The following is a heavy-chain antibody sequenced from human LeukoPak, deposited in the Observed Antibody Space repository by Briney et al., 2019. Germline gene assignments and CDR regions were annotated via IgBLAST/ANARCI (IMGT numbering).Heavy chain of an antibody. V-gene: IGHV3-66*01. CDR3: ARDPGGWGNFDY. D-gene: IGHD6-19*01. J-gene: IGHJ4*02. CDR1: GFTVTTNS. Sequence: GGSLRLSCAVSGFTVTTNSMSWVRQAPGKGLKWVSVMYSGGSTYYADSVKGRFTISRDYSKNTLYLQMNSLRAEDTAVYYCARDPGGWGNFDYWGQGTLVIVSS. CDR2: MYSGGST.